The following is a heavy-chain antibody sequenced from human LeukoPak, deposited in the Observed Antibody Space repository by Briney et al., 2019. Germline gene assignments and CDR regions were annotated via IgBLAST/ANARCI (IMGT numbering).Heavy chain of an antibody. Sequence: TGGSLRLSCAASGFTFSTYAMNWFRQAPAKGLEWVSTIGGGGPTTDYADSVKDRFTISRDNSKNTLYLQMNSLRAEDTAVYFCARGFLGGTDQYFDSWGQGTLVTVSS. V-gene: IGHV3-23*01. D-gene: IGHD6-19*01. CDR2: IGGGGPTT. CDR1: GFTFSTYA. CDR3: ARGFLGGTDQYFDS. J-gene: IGHJ4*02.